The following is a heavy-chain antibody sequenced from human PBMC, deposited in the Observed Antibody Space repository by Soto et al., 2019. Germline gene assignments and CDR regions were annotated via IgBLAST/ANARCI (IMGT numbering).Heavy chain of an antibody. D-gene: IGHD3-10*01. CDR2: IIPILGIA. Sequence: QVQLVQSGAEVKTPGSSVKVSCKASGGTFSSYTISWVRQAPGQGLEWMGRIIPILGIANYAQKFQGRVTITADKSTSTAYMELSSLRSEDTAVYYCARDPYYYGSGSQIWGQGTLVTVSS. CDR1: GGTFSSYT. V-gene: IGHV1-69*08. J-gene: IGHJ4*02. CDR3: ARDPYYYGSGSQI.